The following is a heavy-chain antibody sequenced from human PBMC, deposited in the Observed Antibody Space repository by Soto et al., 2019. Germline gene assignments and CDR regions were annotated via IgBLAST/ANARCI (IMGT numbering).Heavy chain of an antibody. Sequence: SETLSLTCVVSGRSFSSYHWAWIRQTPVKGLEWIGEIDENGSARYNPSLQGRVTLSLDTPKNQLSLSLTSVTAADTAVYYCARDRRASNFLPRWFDPWGQGTLVTVSS. CDR3: ARDRRASNFLPRWFDP. V-gene: IGHV4-34*01. J-gene: IGHJ5*02. CDR1: GRSFSSYH. CDR2: IDENGSA. D-gene: IGHD3-16*02.